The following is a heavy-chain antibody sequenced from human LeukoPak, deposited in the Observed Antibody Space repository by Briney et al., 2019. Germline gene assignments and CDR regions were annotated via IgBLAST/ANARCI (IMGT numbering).Heavy chain of an antibody. Sequence: GASLKISCKGSGYSFTSYWIGWVRQMPGKGLEWRGIIYPGDSDTRYSPSFQGQVTISADKSISTAYLQWSSLKASDTAMYYCASPDYYDSSGYSPGVGYWGQGTLVTVSS. D-gene: IGHD3-22*01. V-gene: IGHV5-51*01. J-gene: IGHJ4*02. CDR2: IYPGDSDT. CDR1: GYSFTSYW. CDR3: ASPDYYDSSGYSPGVGY.